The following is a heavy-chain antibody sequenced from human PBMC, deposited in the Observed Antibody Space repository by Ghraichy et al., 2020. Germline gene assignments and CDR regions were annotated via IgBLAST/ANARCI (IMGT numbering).Heavy chain of an antibody. D-gene: IGHD2-2*02. CDR1: GFTVSSNY. CDR2: IYSGGIST. CDR3: ARGFVLPAAIT. Sequence: GGSLRLSCAASGFTVSSNYMSWVRQAPGKGLEWVSVIYSGGISTYYADFVKGRFTISRDNSKNTLYLQMNSLRAEDTAVYYCARGFVLPAAITWGQGTLVTVSS. J-gene: IGHJ4*02. V-gene: IGHV3-66*02.